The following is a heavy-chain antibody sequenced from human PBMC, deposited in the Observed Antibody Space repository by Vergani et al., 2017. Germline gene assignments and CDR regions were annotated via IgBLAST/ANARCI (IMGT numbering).Heavy chain of an antibody. Sequence: QVQLVESGGGVVQPGGSLRLSCAASGFTFSSYGMHWVRQAPGKGLKWVAFIRYDGSNKYYADSVKGRFTISRDNSKNTLYLQMNSLRAEDTTVYYGANVPAAIPQTVYYYGMDVWSQGTTVTVSS. J-gene: IGHJ6*02. D-gene: IGHD2-2*01. CDR2: IRYDGSNK. CDR1: GFTFSSYG. V-gene: IGHV3-30*02. CDR3: ANVPAAIPQTVYYYGMDV.